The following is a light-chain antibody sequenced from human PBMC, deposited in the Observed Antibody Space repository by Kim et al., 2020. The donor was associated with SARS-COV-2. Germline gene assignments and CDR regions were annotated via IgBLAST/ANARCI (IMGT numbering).Light chain of an antibody. J-gene: IGLJ1*01. CDR1: NSNIGGNT. V-gene: IGLV1-44*01. CDR2: ANN. CDR3: GAWDDSLKAYV. Sequence: QAVVTQPPSASGTPGQRVTISCSGSNSNIGGNTVNWYQQFAGTAPKVLISANNQRPSGVPDRFSGSKSGTSASLAISGLQSEDAADYYCGAWDDSLKAYVFGTGTKVTVL.